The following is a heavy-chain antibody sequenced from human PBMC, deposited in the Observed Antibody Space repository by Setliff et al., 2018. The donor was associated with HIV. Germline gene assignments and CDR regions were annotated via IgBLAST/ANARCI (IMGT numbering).Heavy chain of an antibody. V-gene: IGHV5-51*01. D-gene: IGHD3-22*01. CDR3: ARPRVADYFDSTGYYLPYAVYI. CDR2: IYPGDSDT. CDR1: GYSFTSYW. J-gene: IGHJ3*02. Sequence: GESLKISCQGSGYSFTSYWIGWVRQMPGKGLEWMGIIYPGDSDTRYSPSFQGQVTISADKSLSTAYLQWTSLKASDTAMFYCARPRVADYFDSTGYYLPYAVYIWGQGTMVTVSS.